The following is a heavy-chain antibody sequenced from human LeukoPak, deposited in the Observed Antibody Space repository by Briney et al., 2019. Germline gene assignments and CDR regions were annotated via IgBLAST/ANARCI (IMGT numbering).Heavy chain of an antibody. CDR3: AKDLGPGATAGTYGMDV. CDR2: ISGSGGST. J-gene: IGHJ6*02. D-gene: IGHD6-13*01. Sequence: AGGSLRLSCAASGFTFRSYAMTWVRQAPGKGLEWVSGISGSGGSTYYADSVKGRFTISRDNSKNTLYLQMNSLRAEDTAVYYCAKDLGPGATAGTYGMDVWGQGTTVTVSS. V-gene: IGHV3-23*01. CDR1: GFTFRSYA.